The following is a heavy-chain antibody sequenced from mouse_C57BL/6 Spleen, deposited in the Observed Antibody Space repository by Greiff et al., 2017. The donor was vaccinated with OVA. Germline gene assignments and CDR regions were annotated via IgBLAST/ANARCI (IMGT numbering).Heavy chain of an antibody. Sequence: EVKLVESGGGLVKPGGSLKLSCAASGFTFSDYGMHWVRQAPEKGLEWVAYISSGSSTIYYADTVKGRFTISRDNAKNPLFLQMTSLRSEDTAMYYCARTLDYWGQGTTLTVSS. CDR1: GFTFSDYG. V-gene: IGHV5-17*01. J-gene: IGHJ2*01. CDR2: ISSGSSTI. CDR3: ARTLDY.